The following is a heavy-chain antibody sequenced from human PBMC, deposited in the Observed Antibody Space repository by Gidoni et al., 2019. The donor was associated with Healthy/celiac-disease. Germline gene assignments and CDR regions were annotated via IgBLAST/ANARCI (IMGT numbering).Heavy chain of an antibody. D-gene: IGHD2-21*02. CDR2: IYPGDSDT. J-gene: IGHJ5*02. CDR3: ARHAPMYGGNSRWWFDP. CDR1: GYSFTSYW. Sequence: EVQLVQSGAEVKKHGESLKISCKGSGYSFTSYWIGWVRQMPGKGLEWMGIIYPGDSDTRYSPSFQGQVTISADKSISTAYLQWSSLKASDTAMYYCARHAPMYGGNSRWWFDPWGQGTLVTVSS. V-gene: IGHV5-51*01.